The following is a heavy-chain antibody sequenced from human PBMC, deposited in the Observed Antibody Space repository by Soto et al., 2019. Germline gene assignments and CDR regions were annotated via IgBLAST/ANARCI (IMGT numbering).Heavy chain of an antibody. V-gene: IGHV1-69*01. D-gene: IGHD2-2*01. CDR3: ARSQGSSTSLEIYDYYYYGMDV. CDR2: IIPISGTA. CDR1: GGTFSSYA. Sequence: QVQLVQSGAEVKKPGSSVKVSCKASGGTFSSYAISWVRQAPGQGLEWLGGIIPISGTANYAQKVQGRVTITADESTSTAYMELSSLRSEDTAVYYCARSQGSSTSLEIYDYYYYGMDVWGQGTTVTVSS. J-gene: IGHJ6*02.